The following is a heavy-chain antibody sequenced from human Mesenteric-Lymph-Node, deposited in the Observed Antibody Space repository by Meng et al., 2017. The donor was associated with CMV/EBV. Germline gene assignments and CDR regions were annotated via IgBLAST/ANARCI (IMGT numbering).Heavy chain of an antibody. V-gene: IGHV1-2*02. D-gene: IGHD3-10*01. CDR2: IYPNSGDT. CDR3: VTVTWIAYYDFDY. Sequence: ASVKVSCKASGYTFTGHYIHWVRQAPGQGLEWMGWIYPNSGDTKYAQKLQGRVALTRDTSISTAYMEVSSLRSDDTALYYCVTVTWIAYYDFDYWGQVPLFPFSS. CDR1: GYTFTGHY. J-gene: IGHJ4*02.